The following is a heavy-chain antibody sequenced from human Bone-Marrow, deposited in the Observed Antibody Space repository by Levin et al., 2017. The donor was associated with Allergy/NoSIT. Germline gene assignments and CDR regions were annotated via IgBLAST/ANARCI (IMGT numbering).Heavy chain of an antibody. CDR3: ARVSLRGELLF. Sequence: GESLKISCKASGYTFTSYYMHWVRQAPGQGLEWMGIINPSGGSTSYAQKFQGRVTMTRDTSTSTVYMELSSLRSEDTAVYYCARVSLRGELLFWGQGTLVTVSS. V-gene: IGHV1-46*01. CDR1: GYTFTSYY. J-gene: IGHJ4*02. CDR2: INPSGGST. D-gene: IGHD3-16*01.